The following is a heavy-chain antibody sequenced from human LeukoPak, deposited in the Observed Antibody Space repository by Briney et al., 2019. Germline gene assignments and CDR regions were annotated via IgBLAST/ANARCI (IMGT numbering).Heavy chain of an antibody. CDR3: ASTYYDFWSGFGSPFDY. CDR2: ISYDGSNK. V-gene: IGHV3-30*04. CDR1: GFTFSSYA. D-gene: IGHD3-3*01. Sequence: PGGSLRLSCAASGFTFSSYAMHWVRQAPGKGLEWVAVISYDGSNKYYADSVKGRFTNSRDNSKNTLYLQMNSLRAEDTAVYYCASTYYDFWSGFGSPFDYWGQGTLVTVSS. J-gene: IGHJ4*02.